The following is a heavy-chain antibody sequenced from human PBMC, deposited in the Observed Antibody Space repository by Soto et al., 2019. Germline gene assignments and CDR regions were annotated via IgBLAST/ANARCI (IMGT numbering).Heavy chain of an antibody. V-gene: IGHV3-7*01. CDR3: ARDGGTLGFDY. D-gene: IGHD7-27*01. CDR1: TFSFGTSW. J-gene: IGHJ4*02. CDR2: IKEDGSEK. Sequence: GGSLRLSCAASTFSFGTSWMTWVRQAPGKGLEWVAKIKEDGSEKYYVDSVKGRFTISRDNAKNSLYLQMNSLRAEDAAVYYCARDGGTLGFDYWGQGTLVTVSS.